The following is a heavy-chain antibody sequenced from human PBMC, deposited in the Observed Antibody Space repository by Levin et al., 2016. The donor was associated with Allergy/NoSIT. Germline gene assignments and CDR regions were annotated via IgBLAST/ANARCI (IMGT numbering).Heavy chain of an antibody. D-gene: IGHD3-22*01. CDR1: GGSISSRSYY. Sequence: SETLSLTCSVSGGSISSRSYYWGWIRQSPGKGLEWIGTVYDGESMFHNPSLKSRLTISIDTSKNQFSLKLTSVTAADTAVYYCATHYDSSGYLHPFAYYMDVWGKGATVTVSS. CDR2: VYDGESM. CDR3: ATHYDSSGYLHPFAYYMDV. V-gene: IGHV4-39*01. J-gene: IGHJ6*03.